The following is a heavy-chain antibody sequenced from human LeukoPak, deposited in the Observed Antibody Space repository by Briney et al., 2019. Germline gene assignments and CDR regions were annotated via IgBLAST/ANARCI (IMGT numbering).Heavy chain of an antibody. J-gene: IGHJ4*02. D-gene: IGHD3-22*01. Sequence: SETLSLTCTVSGGSISIYYWSWIRQPPGKGLEWIGYIYYSGSTSYNPSLKSRVTISVDTSKNQFSLKLSSVTAADTAVYYCARLEGYDSSGYYLDYWGQGTLVTVSS. CDR1: GGSISIYY. CDR2: IYYSGST. CDR3: ARLEGYDSSGYYLDY. V-gene: IGHV4-59*08.